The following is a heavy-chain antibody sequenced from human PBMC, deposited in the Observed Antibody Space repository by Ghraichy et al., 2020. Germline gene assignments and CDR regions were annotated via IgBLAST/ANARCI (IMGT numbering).Heavy chain of an antibody. CDR1: NGSINSGSFS. Sequence: SETLSLTCAVSNGSINSGSFSWSWIRQPPGKGLECIGYIYHSGTTYYNPSLKSRVTISLDDSKNQFSLRLNSVTAADTAVYYCARAPYDDDGFYDDGFDIWGQGTMFTVSS. CDR2: IYHSGTT. V-gene: IGHV4-30-2*01. D-gene: IGHD3-3*01. J-gene: IGHJ3*02. CDR3: ARAPYDDDGFYDDGFDI.